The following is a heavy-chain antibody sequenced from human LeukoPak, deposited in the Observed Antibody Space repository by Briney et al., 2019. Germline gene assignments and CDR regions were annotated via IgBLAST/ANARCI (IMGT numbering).Heavy chain of an antibody. D-gene: IGHD6-19*01. V-gene: IGHV5-51*01. CDR1: GYRFTSYW. J-gene: IGHJ4*02. CDR2: IHPGEYER. CDR3: ARREGSGWSIDY. Sequence: GESLKISCKASGYRFTSYWIGWVRQMPGKGLEWMGVIHPGEYERRYSPSFEGQVTISADKSINTAYLQWSSLKASDTAMYYCARREGSGWSIDYWGQGTLVTVSS.